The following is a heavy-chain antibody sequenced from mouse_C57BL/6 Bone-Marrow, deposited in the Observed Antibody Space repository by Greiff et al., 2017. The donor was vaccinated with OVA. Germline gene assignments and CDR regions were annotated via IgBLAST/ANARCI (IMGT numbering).Heavy chain of an antibody. Sequence: EVQVVESGGGLVQPGGSLKLSCAASGFTFSDYYMYWVRQTPEKRLEWVAYISNGGGSTYYPDTVKGRFTISRDNAKNTLYLQMSRLKSEDTAMYYCARALYSNPSWFAYWGQGTLVTVSA. CDR3: ARALYSNPSWFAY. J-gene: IGHJ3*01. V-gene: IGHV5-12*01. D-gene: IGHD2-5*01. CDR2: ISNGGGST. CDR1: GFTFSDYY.